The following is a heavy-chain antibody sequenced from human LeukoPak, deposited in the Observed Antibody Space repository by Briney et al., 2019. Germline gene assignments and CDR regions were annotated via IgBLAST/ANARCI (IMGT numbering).Heavy chain of an antibody. J-gene: IGHJ5*02. CDR3: SGADCSGSTCYLRRSWFDP. D-gene: IGHD2-2*01. Sequence: GGSLRLSCAASGLTSRTFAMNWVRQAPGKGLEWVSSISTSSRYIYYRDSVKGRFTISRDDAKNSLYLQMNSLRVEDSRGYYCSGADCSGSTCYLRRSWFDPWGQGTLVTVSP. V-gene: IGHV3-21*01. CDR2: ISTSSRYI. CDR1: GLTSRTFA.